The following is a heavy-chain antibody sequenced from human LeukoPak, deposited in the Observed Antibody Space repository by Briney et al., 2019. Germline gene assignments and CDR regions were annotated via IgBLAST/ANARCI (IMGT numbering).Heavy chain of an antibody. D-gene: IGHD1-26*01. J-gene: IGHJ4*02. CDR2: IKQDGSEK. CDR3: ARTTQWELVGVGDY. V-gene: IGHV3-7*01. Sequence: GGSLRLSCAASGFTFRSYWMSWVRQAPGKGLEWVTNIKQDGSEKYYVDSVKGRFTISRDNAKNSLYLQMNSLRAEDTAVYYCARTTQWELVGVGDYWGQGTLVTVSS. CDR1: GFTFRSYW.